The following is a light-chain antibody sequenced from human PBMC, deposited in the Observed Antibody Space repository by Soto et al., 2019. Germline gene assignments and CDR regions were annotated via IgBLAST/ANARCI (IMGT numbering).Light chain of an antibody. CDR2: GAS. CDR3: QQYNNWPPLT. Sequence: ETLMTQSPATLSVSPGARATLYCRASQTISNSLAWYHQKPGQAPRLLIFGASPRATGVPVRFSGSGSGTLFTLTISSLQSEDFAVYYCQQYNNWPPLTFGGGTKVDIK. J-gene: IGKJ4*01. V-gene: IGKV3-15*01. CDR1: QTISNS.